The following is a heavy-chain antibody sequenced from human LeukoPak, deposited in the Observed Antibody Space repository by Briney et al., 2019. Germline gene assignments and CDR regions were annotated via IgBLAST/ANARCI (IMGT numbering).Heavy chain of an antibody. CDR3: VGDGAYWKFDH. Sequence: GGSLRLSCAASGFLFSDSCMDWVRQAPGKGLEWVASITGDGNETAYVTSVRGRFTVSRDTAKKSLYLQMSSLRAEDAGVYYCVGDGAYWKFDHWGQGILVTVSS. CDR2: ITGDGNET. CDR1: GFLFSDSC. J-gene: IGHJ4*02. V-gene: IGHV3-7*01. D-gene: IGHD3-16*01.